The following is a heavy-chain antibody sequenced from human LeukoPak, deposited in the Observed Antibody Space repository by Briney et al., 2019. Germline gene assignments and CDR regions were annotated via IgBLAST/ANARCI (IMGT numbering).Heavy chain of an antibody. CDR1: GDSVSNKNTA. CDR3: VRIVGGDIDY. V-gene: IGHV6-1*01. CDR2: TYYRSKWHN. J-gene: IGHJ4*02. D-gene: IGHD5-12*01. Sequence: SQTLSLTCAISGDSVSNKNTAWNWIRQSPSRGLEWLGRTYYRSKWHNTYAASVKSRITINPDTSKNQFSLQLNSVTPEDTAVYFCVRIVGGDIDYWGKGTLVTVSS.